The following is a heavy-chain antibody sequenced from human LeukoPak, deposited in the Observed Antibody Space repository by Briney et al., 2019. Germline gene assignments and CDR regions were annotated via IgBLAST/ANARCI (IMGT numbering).Heavy chain of an antibody. V-gene: IGHV1-8*03. J-gene: IGHJ5*02. CDR1: GYTFTSYD. D-gene: IGHD2-2*01. CDR3: ARGREYCSSTSCYGVNWFDP. Sequence: ASVKVPCKASGYTFTSYDINWVRQATGQGLEWMGWMNPNSGNTGYAQKFQGRVTITRNTSISTAYMELSSLRSEDTAVYYCARGREYCSSTSCYGVNWFDPWGQGTLVTVSS. CDR2: MNPNSGNT.